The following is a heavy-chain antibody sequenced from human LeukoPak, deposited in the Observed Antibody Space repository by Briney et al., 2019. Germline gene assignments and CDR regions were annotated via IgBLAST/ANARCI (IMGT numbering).Heavy chain of an antibody. Sequence: GGSLRLSCAASGFTFSSYSMDWVRQAPGKGLEWVSYISNSGSTIYYADSVKGRFTISRDNAKNSLYLQMNSLRDDDTAVYYCARQNNYGPVDYWGQGTPVTVSS. CDR3: ARQNNYGPVDY. CDR1: GFTFSSYS. CDR2: ISNSGSTI. V-gene: IGHV3-48*02. D-gene: IGHD3-10*01. J-gene: IGHJ4*02.